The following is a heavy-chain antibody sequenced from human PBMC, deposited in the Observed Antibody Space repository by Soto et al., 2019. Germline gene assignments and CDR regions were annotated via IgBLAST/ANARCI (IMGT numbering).Heavy chain of an antibody. J-gene: IGHJ4*02. V-gene: IGHV1-69*12. Sequence: QVQLVQSGAEVKKPGSSVKVSCKASGGTFSSHGFNWVRQAPGQGLEWIGGSIPLFGITNHTQKFQDRITITADASTTTASMELRGLSSDDTAVYYCARDRASGLVNWGQGTLLTVSS. CDR1: GGTFSSHG. CDR2: SIPLFGIT. CDR3: ARDRASGLVN.